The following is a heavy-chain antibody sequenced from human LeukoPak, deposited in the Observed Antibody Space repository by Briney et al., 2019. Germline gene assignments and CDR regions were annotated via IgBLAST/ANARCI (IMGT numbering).Heavy chain of an antibody. CDR3: ARAGMHDAFDI. Sequence: GGSLRLSCAASGFTFSSYSMNWVRQAPGKGLEWVSSISSSSSYIYYADSVKGRLTISRDNAKNSLYLQMNSLRAEDTAVYYCARAGMHDAFDIWGQGTMVTVSS. V-gene: IGHV3-21*01. CDR1: GFTFSSYS. CDR2: ISSSSSYI. J-gene: IGHJ3*02. D-gene: IGHD3-10*01.